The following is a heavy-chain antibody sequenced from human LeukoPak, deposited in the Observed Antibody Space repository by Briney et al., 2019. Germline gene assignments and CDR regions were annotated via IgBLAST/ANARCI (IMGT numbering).Heavy chain of an antibody. CDR3: TRDLMDYDVSTGLHHYYMDV. Sequence: GGSLRLSCAASGFTFSSYFMNWVRQAPGKGLVWVSRINGDGRNINYADPVRGRFTISRDNAKNTLYLQMNTLRVEDTAVYYCTRDLMDYDVSTGLHHYYMDVWGQGTTVTVSS. CDR1: GFTFSSYF. CDR2: INGDGRNI. V-gene: IGHV3-74*01. D-gene: IGHD3-9*01. J-gene: IGHJ6*02.